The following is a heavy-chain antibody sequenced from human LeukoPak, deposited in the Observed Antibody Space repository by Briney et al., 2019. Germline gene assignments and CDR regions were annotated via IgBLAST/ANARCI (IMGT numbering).Heavy chain of an antibody. Sequence: PSETLSLTCAVYGGSFSGYYWSWIRQPPGKGLEWIGEINHSGSTNYNPSLKSRVTISVDTSKNQFSLKLSSVTAADTAVYYCATSNSWYFDYWGQGTLVTVSS. CDR2: INHSGST. J-gene: IGHJ4*02. CDR1: GGSFSGYY. V-gene: IGHV4-34*01. CDR3: ATSNSWYFDY. D-gene: IGHD6-13*01.